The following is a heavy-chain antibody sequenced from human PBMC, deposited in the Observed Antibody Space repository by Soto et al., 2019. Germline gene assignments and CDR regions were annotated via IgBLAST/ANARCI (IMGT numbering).Heavy chain of an antibody. V-gene: IGHV3-48*01. Sequence: PGGSLRLSCAASGFTFSTYSMNWVRQAPGKGLEWVSYISSSSSTIFYTDSVKGRFTISRDNAKNTLYLQMNSLRADDTAIYYCARDRPHNWFDPWGQGMLVTVSS. CDR3: ARDRPHNWFDP. CDR1: GFTFSTYS. CDR2: ISSSSSTI. J-gene: IGHJ5*02.